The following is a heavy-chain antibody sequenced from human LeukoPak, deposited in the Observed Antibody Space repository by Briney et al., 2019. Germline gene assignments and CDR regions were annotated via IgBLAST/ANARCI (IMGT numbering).Heavy chain of an antibody. J-gene: IGHJ3*02. CDR3: ARYDTAQNDAFDI. CDR1: GFTASSNY. Sequence: GGSLRLSCAASGFTASSNYMSWVRQAPGKGLEWVSVIYSGGSTYYADSVKGRFTISRDNSKDTLYLQMNSLRAEDTAVYYCARYDTAQNDAFDIWGQGTMVTVSS. D-gene: IGHD3-3*01. V-gene: IGHV3-53*01. CDR2: IYSGGST.